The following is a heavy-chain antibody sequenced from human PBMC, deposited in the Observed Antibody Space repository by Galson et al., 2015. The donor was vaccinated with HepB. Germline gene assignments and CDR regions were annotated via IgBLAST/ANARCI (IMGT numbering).Heavy chain of an antibody. CDR2: ISGSGGST. CDR3: AKSYDFWSGYTDY. Sequence: SLRLSCAASGFTFSSYAMSWVRQAPGKGLEWVSAISGSGGSTYYADSVKGRFTISRDNSKNTLYLQMNSLRAEDTAVYYCAKSYDFWSGYTDYWGQGTLVTVSS. D-gene: IGHD3-3*01. CDR1: GFTFSSYA. J-gene: IGHJ4*02. V-gene: IGHV3-23*01.